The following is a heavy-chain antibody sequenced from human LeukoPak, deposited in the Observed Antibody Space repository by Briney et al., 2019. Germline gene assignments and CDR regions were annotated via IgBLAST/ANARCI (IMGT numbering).Heavy chain of an antibody. CDR3: ARDFYDSSGYYGDYWYFDL. CDR2: INPSGGST. Sequence: EASVKVSCKASGYTFTSYYMHWVRQAPGQGLEWMGIINPSGGSTSYAQELQGRVTMTRDTSTSTVYMELSSLRSEDTAVYYCARDFYDSSGYYGDYWYFDLWGRGTLVTVSS. V-gene: IGHV1-46*01. CDR1: GYTFTSYY. J-gene: IGHJ2*01. D-gene: IGHD3-22*01.